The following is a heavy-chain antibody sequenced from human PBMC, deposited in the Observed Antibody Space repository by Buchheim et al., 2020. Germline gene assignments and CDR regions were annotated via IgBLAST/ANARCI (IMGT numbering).Heavy chain of an antibody. D-gene: IGHD2-2*02. CDR3: AHKGGWVCSSTSCYNKESDWFDP. V-gene: IGHV2-5*02. Sequence: QITLKESGPTLVKPTQTLTLTCTFSGFSLSTSGVGVGWIRQPPGKALEWLALIYWDDDKRYSQSLKSGLPITKDTSKNQGGLTMTNMDPVDTATYYCAHKGGWVCSSTSCYNKESDWFDPWGQGTL. J-gene: IGHJ5*02. CDR2: IYWDDDK. CDR1: GFSLSTSGVG.